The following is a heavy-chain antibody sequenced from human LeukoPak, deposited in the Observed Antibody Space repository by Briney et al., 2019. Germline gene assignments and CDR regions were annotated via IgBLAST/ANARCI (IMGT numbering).Heavy chain of an antibody. Sequence: SVKVSCKASGSTFSSYAISWVRQAPGQGLEWMGGIIPIFGTANYAQKFQGRVTITADKSTSTAYMELSSLRSEDTAVYYCARTYCGGDCYSSRGWFDTWGQGTLVTVSS. J-gene: IGHJ5*02. D-gene: IGHD2-21*02. CDR2: IIPIFGTA. V-gene: IGHV1-69*06. CDR3: ARTYCGGDCYSSRGWFDT. CDR1: GSTFSSYA.